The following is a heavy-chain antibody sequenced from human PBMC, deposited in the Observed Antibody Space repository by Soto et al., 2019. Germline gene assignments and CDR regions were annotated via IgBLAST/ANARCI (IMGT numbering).Heavy chain of an antibody. V-gene: IGHV1-69*01. CDR2: IITIFGTA. CDR3: ATPRGHDYGDFGAFDI. Sequence: QVQLVQSGAEVKKPGSSVKVSCKASGGTFSSYGISWVRQAPGQGLEWMGGIITIFGTANYAQKVQGRVTITADESTSTAYMELSSLRSEDTAVYYCATPRGHDYGDFGAFDIWGQGTMVTVSS. D-gene: IGHD4-17*01. J-gene: IGHJ3*02. CDR1: GGTFSSYG.